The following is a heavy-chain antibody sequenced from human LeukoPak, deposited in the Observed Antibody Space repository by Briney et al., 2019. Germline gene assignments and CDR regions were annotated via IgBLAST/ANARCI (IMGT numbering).Heavy chain of an antibody. V-gene: IGHV5-51*01. D-gene: IGHD3-3*01. J-gene: IGHJ5*02. Sequence: GESLKISCKGSGYSFTSYWIGWVRQMPGKGLEWMGIIYPGDSDTRYSPSFQGQVTISADKSISTAYLQWSSLKASDTAMYYCARGPHWSIFGVVIRFDPWGQGTLVTVSS. CDR2: IYPGDSDT. CDR1: GYSFTSYW. CDR3: ARGPHWSIFGVVIRFDP.